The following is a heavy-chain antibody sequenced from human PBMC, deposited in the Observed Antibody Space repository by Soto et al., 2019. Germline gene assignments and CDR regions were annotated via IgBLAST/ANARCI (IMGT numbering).Heavy chain of an antibody. D-gene: IGHD5-12*01. J-gene: IGHJ4*02. CDR3: ARDRFELGRYSGYGPLDY. V-gene: IGHV3-21*01. CDR1: GFTFSSYS. Sequence: GGSLRLSCAASGFTFSSYSMNWVRQAPGKGLEWVSSISSSSSYIYYADSVKGRFTISRDNAKNSLYLQMNSLRAEDTAVYYCARDRFELGRYSGYGPLDYWGQGTLVTVSS. CDR2: ISSSSSYI.